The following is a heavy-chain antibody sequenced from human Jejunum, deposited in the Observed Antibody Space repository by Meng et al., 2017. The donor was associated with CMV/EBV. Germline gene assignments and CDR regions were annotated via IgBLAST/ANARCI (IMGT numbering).Heavy chain of an antibody. CDR1: IFSSYA. J-gene: IGHJ4*02. Sequence: IFSSYAFDGVRQAPGKGLEWVANIATGDRFGGGKTKYADSVKGRFTISRDDAKNLLYLQMNSLGAEDTAVYYCATVAIGPSNQLDYWGQGTLVTVPS. CDR2: IATGDRFGGGKT. CDR3: ATVAIGPSNQLDY. V-gene: IGHV3-48*03. D-gene: IGHD2-15*01.